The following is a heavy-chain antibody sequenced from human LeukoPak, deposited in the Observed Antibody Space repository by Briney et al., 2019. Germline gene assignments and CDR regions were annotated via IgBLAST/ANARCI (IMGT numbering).Heavy chain of an antibody. D-gene: IGHD3-9*01. Sequence: PSGTLSLTCAVSGGSISSSNWWSWVRQPPGKGLEWIGEIYHSGSTNYNPSLKSRVTISVDKSKNQFSLKLSSVTAADTAVYYCARADTYYDILTGYSGVGAFDIWGQGTMVTVSS. CDR3: ARADTYYDILTGYSGVGAFDI. V-gene: IGHV4-4*02. CDR2: IYHSGST. J-gene: IGHJ3*02. CDR1: GGSISSSNW.